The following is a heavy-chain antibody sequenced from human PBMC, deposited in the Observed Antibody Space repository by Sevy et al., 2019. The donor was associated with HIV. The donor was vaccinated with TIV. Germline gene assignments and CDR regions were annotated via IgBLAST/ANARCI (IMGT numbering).Heavy chain of an antibody. Sequence: GGSLKISCKGSGYSFITYWIGWVRQIHGKGLGWVGLIFPADSNTRYSPSFQGPVTISADKSLSTAYLQWSSLKAPDTAMYYCARLDDGDSDDFDIWGQGTMVTVSS. CDR1: GYSFITYW. J-gene: IGHJ3*02. CDR2: IFPADSNT. CDR3: ARLDDGDSDDFDI. D-gene: IGHD4-17*01. V-gene: IGHV5-51*01.